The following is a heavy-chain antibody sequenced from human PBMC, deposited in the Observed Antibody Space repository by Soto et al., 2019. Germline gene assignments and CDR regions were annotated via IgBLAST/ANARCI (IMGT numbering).Heavy chain of an antibody. V-gene: IGHV3-74*01. CDR1: GFTFNYYW. CDR2: IHSDGSST. CDR3: ARGDKGGFDL. Sequence: EVPLVESEGGLVQRGGSLRLSCAASGFTFNYYWMHWVRQAPGQGLVWVSHIHSDGSSTTYADSVKGRFTISRDNAKNTLYLQMNSLRAEDTAVYYCARGDKGGFDLWGKGTTVTVSS. J-gene: IGHJ3*01. D-gene: IGHD2-21*02.